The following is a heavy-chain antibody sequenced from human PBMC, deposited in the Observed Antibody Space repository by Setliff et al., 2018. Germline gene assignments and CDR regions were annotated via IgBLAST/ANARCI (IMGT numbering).Heavy chain of an antibody. D-gene: IGHD4-17*01. J-gene: IGHJ1*01. Sequence: GASLKISCKGSGYSFTTYWIGWVRQMPGKGLEWMGIIYPGDSDTRYSPSFQGQVTISADKSISTAYLQLSSLKASDTAIYYCARRAVTAEYFQHWGHGTLVTVS. V-gene: IGHV5-51*01. CDR3: ARRAVTAEYFQH. CDR1: GYSFTTYW. CDR2: IYPGDSDT.